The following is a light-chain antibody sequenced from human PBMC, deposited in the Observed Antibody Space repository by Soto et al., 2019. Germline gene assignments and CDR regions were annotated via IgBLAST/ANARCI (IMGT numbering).Light chain of an antibody. V-gene: IGKV4-1*01. Sequence: DIVMTQSPDSLAVSLGERATVNCKSSQTVLYSSNNLNYLAWYQQKPGQPPKLLIHWASTRKSGVPDRFTGSGSGTDFTLTISTLQAEDVAVYYCQQYYSTPWTFGQGTKVEIK. CDR2: WAS. J-gene: IGKJ1*01. CDR1: QTVLYSSNNLNY. CDR3: QQYYSTPWT.